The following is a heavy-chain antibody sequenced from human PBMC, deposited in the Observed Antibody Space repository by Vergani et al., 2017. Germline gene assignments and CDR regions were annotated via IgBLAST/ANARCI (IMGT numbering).Heavy chain of an antibody. CDR3: ARPRAYGSGTFPFDP. CDR1: GYSFTSYW. CDR2: IYPGDSDT. D-gene: IGHD3-10*01. J-gene: IGHJ5*02. V-gene: IGHV5-51*01. Sequence: EVQLVQSGAEVKKPGESLKISCKGSGYSFTSYWIGWVRQMPGKGLEGMGIIYPGDSDTRYSPSFQGQVTISAAKSISTAYLQWSSLKASDTAMYYCARPRAYGSGTFPFDPWGQGSLVTVSS.